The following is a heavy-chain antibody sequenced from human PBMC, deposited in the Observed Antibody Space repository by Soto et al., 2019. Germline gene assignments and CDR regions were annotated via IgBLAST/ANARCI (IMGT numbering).Heavy chain of an antibody. V-gene: IGHV4-4*02. Sequence: SETLSLTCAVSSGSISSSNWWSWVRQPPGKGLEWIGEIYHSGSTNYNPSLKSRVTISVDKSKNQFSLKLSSVTAADTAVYYCARVGLGITMVRGPAHYYYYMDVWGKGTTVTVSS. CDR2: IYHSGST. CDR1: SGSISSSNW. CDR3: ARVGLGITMVRGPAHYYYYMDV. D-gene: IGHD3-10*01. J-gene: IGHJ6*03.